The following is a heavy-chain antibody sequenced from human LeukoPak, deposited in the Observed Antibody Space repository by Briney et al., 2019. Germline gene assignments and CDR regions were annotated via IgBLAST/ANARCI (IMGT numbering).Heavy chain of an antibody. CDR1: EFTFSSYG. Sequence: AGGSLRLSCVASEFTFSSYGMHWVRQAPGKGLEWVASIRYDGSDKYYADSVKGRFAISRDNSKNTLYLQLNSLRAEDTAVYYCAKDRYSSSALFAITPFDYWGQGTLITVSS. D-gene: IGHD6-13*01. V-gene: IGHV3-30*02. J-gene: IGHJ4*02. CDR3: AKDRYSSSALFAITPFDY. CDR2: IRYDGSDK.